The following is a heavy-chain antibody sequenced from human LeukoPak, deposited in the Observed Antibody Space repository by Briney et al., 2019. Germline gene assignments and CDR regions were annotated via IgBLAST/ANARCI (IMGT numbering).Heavy chain of an antibody. J-gene: IGHJ4*02. V-gene: IGHV3-23*01. Sequence: PGGSLRLSCAASGFIFSNYAMSWVRQAPGKGLEWVSGISASGGNPYYADSVKGRFTISRDNSENTLNLQMNSLRAEDTAVYYCASNFYDVGGYYYRTPVQYWGQGTPVTVSS. CDR2: ISASGGNP. CDR1: GFIFSNYA. D-gene: IGHD3-22*01. CDR3: ASNFYDVGGYYYRTPVQY.